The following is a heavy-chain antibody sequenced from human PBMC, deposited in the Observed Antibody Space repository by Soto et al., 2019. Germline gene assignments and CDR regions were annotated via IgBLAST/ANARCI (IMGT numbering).Heavy chain of an antibody. CDR3: ARDRGYSYGSYGMDV. CDR2: IYYSGST. CDR1: GGSISSGDYY. J-gene: IGHJ6*02. V-gene: IGHV4-30-4*01. D-gene: IGHD5-18*01. Sequence: SETLSLTCTVSGGSISSGDYYWSWIRQPPGKGLEWIGYIYYSGSTYYNPSLKSRVTISVDTSKNQFSLKLSSVTAADTAVYYCARDRGYSYGSYGMDVWGQGTTVTVSS.